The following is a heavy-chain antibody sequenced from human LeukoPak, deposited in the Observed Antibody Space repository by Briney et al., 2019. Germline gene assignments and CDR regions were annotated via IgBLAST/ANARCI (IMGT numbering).Heavy chain of an antibody. CDR2: IKREGSEK. CDR3: AREFGYSSGWKNTFFDF. J-gene: IGHJ4*02. D-gene: IGHD6-19*01. Sequence: GGSLRLSCAASGFTFSSYWMSWVRQAPGKGLEGVANIKREGSEKYYVDSVKGRFTISRDNAKNSLYLQMNSLRAEDTAVYYCAREFGYSSGWKNTFFDFWGQGTLVPVSS. CDR1: GFTFSSYW. V-gene: IGHV3-7*01.